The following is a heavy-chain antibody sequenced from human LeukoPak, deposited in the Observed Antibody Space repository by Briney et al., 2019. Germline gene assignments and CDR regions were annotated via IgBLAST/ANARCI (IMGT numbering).Heavy chain of an antibody. V-gene: IGHV4-59*01. D-gene: IGHD3-10*01. Sequence: PSETLSLTCTVSGGSISSYYWSWIRQPPGKGLEWIGYIYYSGSTNYNPSLKGRVTISVDTSKNQFSLKLSSVTAADTAVYYCARAIWYYGSLPDYWGQGTLVTVSS. CDR3: ARAIWYYGSLPDY. J-gene: IGHJ4*02. CDR1: GGSISSYY. CDR2: IYYSGST.